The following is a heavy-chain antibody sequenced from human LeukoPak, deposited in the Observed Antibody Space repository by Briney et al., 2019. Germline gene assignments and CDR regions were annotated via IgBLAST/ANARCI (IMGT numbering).Heavy chain of an antibody. Sequence: GGSLRLSCAAFGFSVSSSWMHWVRQAPAKGVLWVSRISIDGTSSIYADSVKGRFTISRDNAMNTLYLQMRSLRVDDTAVYYCVRSTRDGYDWGQGNLVTVSS. CDR1: GFSVSSSW. V-gene: IGHV3-74*01. J-gene: IGHJ4*02. CDR3: VRSTRDGYD. D-gene: IGHD5-24*01. CDR2: ISIDGTSS.